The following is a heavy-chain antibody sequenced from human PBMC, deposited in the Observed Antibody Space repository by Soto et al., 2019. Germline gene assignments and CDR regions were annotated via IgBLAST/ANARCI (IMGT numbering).Heavy chain of an antibody. CDR3: ARDAGPTLSYYYGMDV. CDR2: TYYRSQWYN. CDR1: GDCVSNNTAA. D-gene: IGHD1-26*01. V-gene: IGHV6-1*01. Sequence: PSQTLSLTCAISGDCVSNNTAAWSWIRPSPSRGLEWLGRTYYRSQWYNNYAVSVKSRITINPDTSRNQFSLHLNSVTPEDTAVYYCARDAGPTLSYYYGMDVWGQGTTVTVSS. J-gene: IGHJ6*02.